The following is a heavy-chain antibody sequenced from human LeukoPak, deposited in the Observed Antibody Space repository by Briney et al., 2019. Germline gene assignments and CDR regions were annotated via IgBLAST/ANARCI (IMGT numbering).Heavy chain of an antibody. V-gene: IGHV1-2*06. J-gene: IGHJ4*02. CDR1: GYTFTGYY. Sequence: ASVKVSCKPSGYTFTGYYMHLVRQAPGPGLEWMGRINPNSGGTNYAQKFQGRVTMTRDTSISTAYMELSRLRSDDTAVYYCARVEAKQLVASRWGQGTLVTVSS. CDR2: INPNSGGT. CDR3: ARVEAKQLVASR. D-gene: IGHD6-6*01.